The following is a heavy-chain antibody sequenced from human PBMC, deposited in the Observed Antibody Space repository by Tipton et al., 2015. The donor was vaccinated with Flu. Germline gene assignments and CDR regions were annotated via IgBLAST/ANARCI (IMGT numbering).Heavy chain of an antibody. V-gene: IGHV4-38-2*02. D-gene: IGHD4-11*01. CDR2: ISRGGST. Sequence: TLSLTCIVSGDSIRSDYFWGWIRQPPGKGLEWIGHISRGGSTNYNSSLQSRVTISVDSSRNRFSLKVKSMTAADTATYYCARRDYSNYVSQPENWSDHWGQGTLVSVSS. J-gene: IGHJ5*02. CDR1: GDSIRSDYF. CDR3: ARRDYSNYVSQPENWSDH.